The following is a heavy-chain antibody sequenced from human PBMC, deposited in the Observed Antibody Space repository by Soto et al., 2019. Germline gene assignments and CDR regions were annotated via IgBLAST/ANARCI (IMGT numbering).Heavy chain of an antibody. CDR2: IIPVFAKT. J-gene: IGHJ5*02. D-gene: IGHD2-21*01. CDR1: GYTFTTFG. CDR3: AREGGGEYDSASYKPWWFDP. V-gene: IGHV1-69*01. Sequence: QVQLVQSGAEVKKPGSSVKVSCKASGYTFTTFGISWVRQAPGQGLEWLGGIIPVFAKTTYAQKFRGRITRTADEATSTAYMELSRLTSDDTAIYYCAREGGGEYDSASYKPWWFDPWGHGTLVTVSS.